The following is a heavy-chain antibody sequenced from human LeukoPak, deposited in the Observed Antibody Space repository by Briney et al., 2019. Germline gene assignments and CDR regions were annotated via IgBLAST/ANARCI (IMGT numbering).Heavy chain of an antibody. CDR3: SRVAEAAAFDS. CDR1: GFTFSTYS. V-gene: IGHV3-21*06. CDR2: ISSNSRYI. Sequence: PGGSLRLSCAASGFTFSTYSMNWVRQAPGKGLEWVSSISSNSRYIYYADSMRGRFTISRDNAKNSLYLQMNSLKPEGTAVYYCSRVAEAAAFDSWGQGTLVTVSS. J-gene: IGHJ4*02. D-gene: IGHD6-13*01.